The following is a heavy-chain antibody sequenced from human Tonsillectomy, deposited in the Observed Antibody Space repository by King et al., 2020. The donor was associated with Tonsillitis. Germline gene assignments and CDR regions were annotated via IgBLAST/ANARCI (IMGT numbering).Heavy chain of an antibody. CDR1: GFTFSTSA. V-gene: IGHV3-23*04. Sequence: DVQLVESGGGLVQPGGSLRLSCAASGFTFSTSAMSWVRQAPGKGLEGVSAISGSGDSSYYEDSVKGRFTLPRDISKNTLYLQMNSLSADDTAVYCCARDGYFYHSSGFYYIDYFDSWGQGTLLTVSS. J-gene: IGHJ4*02. CDR3: ARDGYFYHSSGFYYIDYFDS. CDR2: ISGSGDSS. D-gene: IGHD3-22*01.